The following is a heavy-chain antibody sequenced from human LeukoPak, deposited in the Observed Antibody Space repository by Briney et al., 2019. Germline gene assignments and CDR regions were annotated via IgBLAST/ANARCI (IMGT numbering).Heavy chain of an antibody. CDR2: IYTSGST. CDR3: ARAGGWGYYDSSGYNWFDP. V-gene: IGHV4-4*07. CDR1: GGSISSYY. J-gene: IGHJ5*02. D-gene: IGHD3-22*01. Sequence: SETLSLTCTVSGGSISSYYWSWIRQPAGKGLEWIGRIYTSGSTNYNPSLKSRVTMSVDTSKNQFSLKLSSVTAADTAVYYCARAGGWGYYDSSGYNWFDPWGQGTLVTVSS.